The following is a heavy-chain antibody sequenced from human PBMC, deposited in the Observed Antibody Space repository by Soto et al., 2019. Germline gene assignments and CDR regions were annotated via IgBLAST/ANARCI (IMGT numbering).Heavy chain of an antibody. CDR1: GFSLRSTEVG. J-gene: IGHJ3*01. V-gene: IGHV2-5*05. CDR3: AHRSGDTQTFDF. CDR2: IYWDDDK. D-gene: IGHD4-17*01. Sequence: QITLKESGPTLVKYTQTLTLTCTFSGFSLRSTEVGVGWIRQTPGKALEWLALIYWDDDKRYGPSLKSRLTITKDTSKDQVILTVTNMDLVDTDTYYCAHRSGDTQTFDFWGQGTTVTVSS.